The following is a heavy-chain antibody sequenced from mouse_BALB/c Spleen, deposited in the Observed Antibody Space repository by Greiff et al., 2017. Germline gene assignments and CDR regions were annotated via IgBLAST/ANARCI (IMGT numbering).Heavy chain of an antibody. D-gene: IGHD2-4*01. CDR3: ARDGGLRRRSPLAY. Sequence: EVQRVESGGGLVKPGGSLKLSCAASGFTFSDYYMYWVRQTPEKRLEWVATISDGGSYTYYPDSVKGRFTISRDNAKNNLYLQMSSLKSEDTAMYYVARDGGLRRRSPLAYWGQGTLVTVSA. CDR1: GFTFSDYY. CDR2: ISDGGSYT. J-gene: IGHJ3*01. V-gene: IGHV5-4*02.